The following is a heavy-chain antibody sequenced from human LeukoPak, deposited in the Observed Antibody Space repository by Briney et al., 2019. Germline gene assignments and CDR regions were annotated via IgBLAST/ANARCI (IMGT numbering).Heavy chain of an antibody. D-gene: IGHD6-19*01. CDR2: IYYSGST. V-gene: IGHV4-59*11. Sequence: SETLSLTCTVSGGSISSHYWSWIRQPPGKGLEWIGYIYYSGSTNYNSSLKSRVTISVDTSKNQFSLKLSSVTAADTAVYYCAREYTYSSGWFWFDPWGQGTLVTVSS. CDR3: AREYTYSSGWFWFDP. CDR1: GGSISSHY. J-gene: IGHJ5*02.